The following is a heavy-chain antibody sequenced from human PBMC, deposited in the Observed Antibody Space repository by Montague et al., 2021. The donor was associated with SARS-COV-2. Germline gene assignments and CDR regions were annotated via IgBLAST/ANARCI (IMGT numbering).Heavy chain of an antibody. V-gene: IGHV4-59*01. J-gene: IGHJ5*02. Sequence: SETLSLTCSVSGGSMSGYYWSWIRQPPGKGLEWIAHIDHIGSTXXXPSXXXRVTISVDASKNQFSLTLKSMTPADTAVYYCSRASVTMIRGGTRYSWFDPWGQGTLVTVSS. CDR1: GGSMSGYY. CDR3: SRASVTMIRGGTRYSWFDP. D-gene: IGHD3-10*01. CDR2: IDHIGST.